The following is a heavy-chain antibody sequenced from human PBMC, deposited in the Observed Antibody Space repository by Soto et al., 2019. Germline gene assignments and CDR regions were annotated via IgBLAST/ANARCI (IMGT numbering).Heavy chain of an antibody. V-gene: IGHV4-39*01. J-gene: IGHJ4*02. CDR3: ARRSGGVVEGYSYYFDY. Sequence: PSETLSLTCTVSGGSISSSSYYWGWIRQPPGKGLEWIGSIYYSGSTYYNPSLKSRVTISVDASKNQFSLKLSSVTAADTAVYYCARRSGGVVEGYSYYFDYWGQGTLVTVSS. CDR1: GGSISSSSYY. CDR2: IYYSGST. D-gene: IGHD3-16*01.